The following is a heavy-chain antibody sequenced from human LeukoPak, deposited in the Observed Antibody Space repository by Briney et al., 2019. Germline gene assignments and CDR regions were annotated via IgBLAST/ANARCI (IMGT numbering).Heavy chain of an antibody. J-gene: IGHJ4*02. V-gene: IGHV3-30*18. Sequence: GGSLRLSCAASGFTFSSYGMHWVRQAPGKGLEWVAVISYDGSNKYYADSVKGRFTISRDNAKKTVYLQMNSLRAEDTAVYYCAKDLRHSSGYYYLDYWGQGTLVTVSS. D-gene: IGHD3-22*01. CDR3: AKDLRHSSGYYYLDY. CDR1: GFTFSSYG. CDR2: ISYDGSNK.